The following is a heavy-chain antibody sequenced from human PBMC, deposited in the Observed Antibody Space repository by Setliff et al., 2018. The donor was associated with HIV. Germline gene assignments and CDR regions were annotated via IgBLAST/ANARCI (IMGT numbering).Heavy chain of an antibody. CDR2: MCHGGNNN. V-gene: IGHV4-38-2*01. D-gene: IGHD3-22*01. J-gene: IGHJ4*02. Sequence: SETLSLTCGVSGYSISSDYCWGWIRQPPGKGLEWIGNMCHGGNNNYSNPSLKSRVTISVDTSKNQFSLMLSSVTAADTAVYYCARLGDYDRSGYSWFDYWGQGTLVTVSS. CDR3: ARLGDYDRSGYSWFDY. CDR1: GYSISSDYC.